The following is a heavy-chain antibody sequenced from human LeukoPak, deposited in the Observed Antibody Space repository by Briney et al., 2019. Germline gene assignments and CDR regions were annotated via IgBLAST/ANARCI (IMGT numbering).Heavy chain of an antibody. Sequence: GGSLRLSCAASGFTFSSYGMHWVRQAPGKGLEWVAVISYDGSNKYYADSVKGRFTISRDNSKNTLYLQMNSLRAEDTAVYYCAKWGVRKWVVAALVPCYFDYWGQGTLVTVSS. CDR3: AKWGVRKWVVAALVPCYFDY. J-gene: IGHJ4*02. V-gene: IGHV3-30*18. CDR2: ISYDGSNK. CDR1: GFTFSSYG. D-gene: IGHD2-15*01.